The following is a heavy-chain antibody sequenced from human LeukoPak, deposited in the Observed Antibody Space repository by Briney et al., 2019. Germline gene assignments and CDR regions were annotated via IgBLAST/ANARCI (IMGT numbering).Heavy chain of an antibody. V-gene: IGHV3-33*01. D-gene: IGHD3-22*01. CDR2: IWYDGSNK. Sequence: GGSLLLSCAASGFTFNTYGMHGVRQAPGKGLEWVAIIWYDGSNKYYADSVKGRFTISRDNFKNTLYLQMNSLRAEDTAVYYCALTYYYDSDGYYSPDKHAFDIWGQGTMVTVSS. CDR3: ALTYYYDSDGYYSPDKHAFDI. CDR1: GFTFNTYG. J-gene: IGHJ3*02.